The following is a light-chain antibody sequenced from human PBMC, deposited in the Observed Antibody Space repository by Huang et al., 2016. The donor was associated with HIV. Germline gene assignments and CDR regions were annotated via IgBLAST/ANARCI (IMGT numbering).Light chain of an antibody. J-gene: IGKJ1*01. Sequence: EIVMTQSPATLSVSPGERATRSCRASQGVSNNIAWYPQKPGQTTMLLIHGASTRATGIAAKFSCRGSGTDFTLTITSLQPEDSAVYYCQHYNNWPPWTFGPGTQVEI. CDR3: QHYNNWPPWT. V-gene: IGKV3D-15*01. CDR2: GAS. CDR1: QGVSNN.